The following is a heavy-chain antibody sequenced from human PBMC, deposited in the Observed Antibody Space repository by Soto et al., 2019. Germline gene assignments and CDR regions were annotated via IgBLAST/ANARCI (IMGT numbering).Heavy chain of an antibody. D-gene: IGHD4-17*01. CDR2: IYHSGST. J-gene: IGHJ3*02. V-gene: IGHV4-38-2*01. Sequence: PSETLSLTCGVSGYSISSGYYWGCIRQPPGKGLEWIGSIYHSGSTYYNPSLKSRVTISVDTSKNQFSLKLSSVTAADTAVYYCARKAPLTTVTTENPHAFDIWGQGTMVTVSS. CDR3: ARKAPLTTVTTENPHAFDI. CDR1: GYSISSGYY.